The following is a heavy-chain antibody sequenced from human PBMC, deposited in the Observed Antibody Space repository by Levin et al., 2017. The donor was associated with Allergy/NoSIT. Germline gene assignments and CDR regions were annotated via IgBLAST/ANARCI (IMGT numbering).Heavy chain of an antibody. CDR2: ISAYNGNT. J-gene: IGHJ3*02. CDR1: GYTFTSYG. Sequence: GASVKVSCKASGYTFTSYGISWVRQAPGQGLEWMGWISAYNGNTNYAQKLQGRVTMTSDTSTSTAYMELRSLRSDDTAVYYCARGDSSGYYGSAFDIWGQGTMVTVSS. CDR3: ARGDSSGYYGSAFDI. D-gene: IGHD3-22*01. V-gene: IGHV1-18*01.